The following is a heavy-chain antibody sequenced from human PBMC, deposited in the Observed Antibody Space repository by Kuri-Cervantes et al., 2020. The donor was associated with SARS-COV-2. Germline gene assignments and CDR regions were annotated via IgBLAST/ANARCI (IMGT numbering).Heavy chain of an antibody. D-gene: IGHD2-15*01. J-gene: IGHJ4*02. CDR1: GFTFSSYA. CDR3: AKVVEVVVAAAFDY. CDR2: ISYDGSNK. V-gene: IGHV3-30-3*01. Sequence: GESLKISCAASGFTFSSYAMHWVRQAPGKGLEWVAVISYDGSNKYYADSVKGRFTISRDNSKNTLYLQMNSLRAEDTAVYYCAKVVEVVVAAAFDYWGQGTLVTVSS.